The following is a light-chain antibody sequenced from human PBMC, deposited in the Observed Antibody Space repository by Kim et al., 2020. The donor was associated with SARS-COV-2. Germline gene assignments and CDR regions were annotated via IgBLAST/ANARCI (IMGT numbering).Light chain of an antibody. CDR1: SSDVGIYNR. Sequence: GQTAPISCTGTSSDVGIYNRVSWYHQPPGTAPKLIIYEVDNRPSGVPHRFSGSKSGNTASLTISGLQPEDESDYYCSSQTNTGTWVFGGGTQLT. CDR3: SSQTNTGTWV. V-gene: IGLV2-18*02. J-gene: IGLJ3*02. CDR2: EVD.